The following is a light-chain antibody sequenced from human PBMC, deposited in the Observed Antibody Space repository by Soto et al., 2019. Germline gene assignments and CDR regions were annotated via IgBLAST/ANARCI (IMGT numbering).Light chain of an antibody. CDR2: GAS. V-gene: IGKV1-5*03. J-gene: IGKJ1*01. CDR3: QHYNSYPWT. CDR1: QNIDRW. Sequence: DIQMTQSPSTLSASVGDRVTITCRASQNIDRWLAWYQQKPGKAPNLLIYGASSLESGVPSRFSGSGSGTEFTLTISSLRPDDFATYYCQHYNSYPWTVGQGTKVEIK.